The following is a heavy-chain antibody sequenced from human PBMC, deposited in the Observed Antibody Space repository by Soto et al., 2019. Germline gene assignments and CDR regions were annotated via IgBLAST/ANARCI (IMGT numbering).Heavy chain of an antibody. J-gene: IGHJ5*02. CDR3: ARKDKSGYFNWFDP. V-gene: IGHV5-51*01. CDR1: GYRFTSYW. Sequence: VVSLKISCTTSGYRFTSYWIAWVRQMPCKGLEWMGIIFPSDSDTRYSPSFQGQVTISADRSTSTVFLQWASLKASDTAVYFCARKDKSGYFNWFDPWGQGTLVTVSS. CDR2: IFPSDSDT. D-gene: IGHD3-22*01.